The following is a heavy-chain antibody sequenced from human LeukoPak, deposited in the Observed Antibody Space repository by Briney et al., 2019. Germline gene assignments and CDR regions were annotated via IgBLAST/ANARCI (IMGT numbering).Heavy chain of an antibody. CDR1: GGSFSGYY. CDR3: ARAISGSYYGFDY. CDR2: INHSGST. D-gene: IGHD1-26*01. V-gene: IGHV4-34*01. J-gene: IGHJ4*02. Sequence: SETLSLTCAVYGGSFSGYYWSWIRQPPGKGLEWIGEINHSGSTNYNPSLKSRVTISVDTSKNQFSLKLSSVTAADTAVYYCARAISGSYYGFDYWGQGTLVTVSS.